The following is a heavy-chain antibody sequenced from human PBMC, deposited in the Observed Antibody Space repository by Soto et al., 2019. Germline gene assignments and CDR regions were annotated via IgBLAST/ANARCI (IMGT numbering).Heavy chain of an antibody. J-gene: IGHJ6*02. CDR3: AKGLLGPGRAYGMDV. D-gene: IGHD7-27*01. CDR1: GFTFSSYG. CDR2: ISYDGSNK. Sequence: QVQLVESGGGVVQPWRSLRLSCAASGFTFSSYGMHWVRQAPGKGLVWVAVISYDGSNKYYADSVKGRFIISRDNPKNTLYLQMNRLRAEDTAVYYCAKGLLGPGRAYGMDVWGQGTTGTVSS. V-gene: IGHV3-30*18.